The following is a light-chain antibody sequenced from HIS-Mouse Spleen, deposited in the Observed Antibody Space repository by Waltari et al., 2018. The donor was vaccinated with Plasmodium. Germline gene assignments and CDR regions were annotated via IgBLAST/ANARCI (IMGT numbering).Light chain of an antibody. CDR3: QQYGSSPYT. CDR1: QSVSSSY. J-gene: IGKJ2*01. Sequence: EIVLTQSPGTLSLSPGERATLSCRASQSVSSSYLAWYQQKPGQAPRLRIYGASSRATGIPDRFSGSGSGTDFTLTISRLEPEDFAVYYCQQYGSSPYTFGQGTKREIK. CDR2: GAS. V-gene: IGKV3-20*01.